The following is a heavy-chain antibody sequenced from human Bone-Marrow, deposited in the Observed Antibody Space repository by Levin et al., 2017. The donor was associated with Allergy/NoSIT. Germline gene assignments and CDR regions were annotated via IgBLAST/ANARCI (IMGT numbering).Heavy chain of an antibody. V-gene: IGHV3-53*01. CDR3: ARAPPDIVVVPAAKRYYYYYGMDV. CDR2: IYSGGST. D-gene: IGHD2-2*01. Sequence: GGSLRLSCAASGFTVSSNYMSWVRQAPGKGLEWVSVIYSGGSTYYADSVKGRFTISRDNSKNTLYLQMNSLRAEDTAVYYCARAPPDIVVVPAAKRYYYYYGMDVWGQGTTVTVSS. CDR1: GFTVSSNY. J-gene: IGHJ6*02.